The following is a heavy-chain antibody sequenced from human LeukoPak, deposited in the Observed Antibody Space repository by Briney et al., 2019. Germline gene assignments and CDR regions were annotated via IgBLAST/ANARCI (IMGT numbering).Heavy chain of an antibody. V-gene: IGHV3-33*01. CDR3: AGDVYCSSTSCRYYFDY. CDR1: GFTFSSYG. CDR2: IWYDGSNK. D-gene: IGHD2-2*01. J-gene: IGHJ4*02. Sequence: GGSLRLSCAASGFTFSSYGMHWVRQAPGKGLEWVAVIWYDGSNKYYADSVKGRFTISRDNSKNTLYLQMNSLRAEDTAVYYCAGDVYCSSTSCRYYFDYWGQGTLVTVSS.